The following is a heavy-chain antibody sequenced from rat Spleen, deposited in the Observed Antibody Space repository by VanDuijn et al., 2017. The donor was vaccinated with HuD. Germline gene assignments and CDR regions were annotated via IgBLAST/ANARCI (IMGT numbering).Heavy chain of an antibody. CDR1: GFTLSNYE. V-gene: IGHV5-25*01. J-gene: IGHJ3*01. D-gene: IGHD4-3*01. CDR3: ARQDTSGYSTWFTY. CDR2: ISPSGGST. Sequence: EVQLVESGGGSVQPGRSLKLSCEASGFTLSNYEMAWVRQSPPMGLEWVVYISPSGGSTYYRDSVRGRFTVSRDNAKSTLYLQMDSVRSDDKATYYCARQDTSGYSTWFTYWGLGNLVTVSS.